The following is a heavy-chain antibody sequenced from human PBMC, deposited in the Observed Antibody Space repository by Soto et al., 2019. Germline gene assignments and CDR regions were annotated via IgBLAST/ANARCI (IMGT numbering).Heavy chain of an antibody. J-gene: IGHJ4*02. CDR2: IIPIFGTA. D-gene: IGHD2-15*01. CDR3: AREETGYCSGGSCYRFGFDY. Sequence: QVQLVQSGAEVKKPGSSVKVSCKASGGTFSSYAISWVRQAPGQGLEWMGGIIPIFGTANYAQKFQGRVTITADESTSTAYMELSRLRSEDTAVYYCAREETGYCSGGSCYRFGFDYWGQGTLVTVSS. CDR1: GGTFSSYA. V-gene: IGHV1-69*01.